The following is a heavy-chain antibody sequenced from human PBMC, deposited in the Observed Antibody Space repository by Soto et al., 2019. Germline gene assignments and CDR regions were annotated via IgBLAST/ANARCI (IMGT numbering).Heavy chain of an antibody. CDR1: GFAISRGYY. V-gene: IGHV4-38-2*02. CDR2: IYPSVSS. CDR3: AREKVGTTFFDN. J-gene: IGHJ4*02. Sequence: SETLSLTCSVSGFAISRGYYWSWVRQPPGKGLEWFGSIYPSVSSYHNPSLATRLRLSIDTSKNQFTLNLTSVTAADTALYFCAREKVGTTFFDNWGQGIQVTVSS. D-gene: IGHD1-1*01.